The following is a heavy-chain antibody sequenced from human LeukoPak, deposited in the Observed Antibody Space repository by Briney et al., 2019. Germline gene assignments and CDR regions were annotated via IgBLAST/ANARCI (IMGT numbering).Heavy chain of an antibody. J-gene: IGHJ5*02. D-gene: IGHD2-15*01. Sequence: ASVKVSCTASGYTFTSYWIGWVRQMPGKGLEWMGIIYPGDSDTRYSPSFQGQVTISADKSISTAYLQWSSLKASDTAMYYCARQYCSGGSCYSGWFDPWGQGTLVTVSS. CDR2: IYPGDSDT. V-gene: IGHV5-51*01. CDR1: GYTFTSYW. CDR3: ARQYCSGGSCYSGWFDP.